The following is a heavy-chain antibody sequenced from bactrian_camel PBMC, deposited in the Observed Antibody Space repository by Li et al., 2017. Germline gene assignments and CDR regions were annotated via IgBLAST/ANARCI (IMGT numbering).Heavy chain of an antibody. V-gene: IGHV3S53*01. D-gene: IGHD5*01. Sequence: HVQLVESGGGSVQAGGSLRLSCAASGDALRSRCMGWFRQAPGKEREWVAGLEGGTTHYADSVKGRFTISRDNDKNTAYLQMNGLKSEDTALYYCATGLRKWEYYGLGLDFHYWGQGTQVTVS. J-gene: IGHJ6*01. CDR2: LEGGTT. CDR3: ATGLRKWEYYGLGLDFHY. CDR1: GDALRSRC.